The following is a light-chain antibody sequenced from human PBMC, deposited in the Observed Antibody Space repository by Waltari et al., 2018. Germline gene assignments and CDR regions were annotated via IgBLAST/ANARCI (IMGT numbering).Light chain of an antibody. CDR2: GDN. V-gene: IGLV1-40*01. Sequence: QSVLTQPPSVSGAPGQRVTISCTGSSSNIGAGYDVHWYQQLPGTAPKLLISGDNNRPSGVPDRVSGSKSGTSASLAITGLQAEDEADYYCQSYDISLSGSVFGGGTKLTVL. J-gene: IGLJ3*02. CDR1: SSNIGAGYD. CDR3: QSYDISLSGSV.